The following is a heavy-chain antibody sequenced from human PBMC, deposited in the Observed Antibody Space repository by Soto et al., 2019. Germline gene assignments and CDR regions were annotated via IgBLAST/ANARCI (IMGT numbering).Heavy chain of an antibody. Sequence: QVPLQESGPGLVKPSQTLSLTCTVSGGSISSDGYYWSWFRQLPGKGLVWIGDIYYSGSTYYNPSLKSRLIISGDASKNQFSLKLSSVTAADTALYYCARGKGYSYGPYYFDYWGQGTLVTVSS. D-gene: IGHD5-18*01. V-gene: IGHV4-31*03. CDR2: IYYSGST. CDR3: ARGKGYSYGPYYFDY. CDR1: GGSISSDGYY. J-gene: IGHJ4*02.